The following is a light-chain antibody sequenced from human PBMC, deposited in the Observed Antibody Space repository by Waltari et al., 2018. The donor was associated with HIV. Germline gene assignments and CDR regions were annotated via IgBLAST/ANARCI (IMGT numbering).Light chain of an antibody. CDR3: MQSRQVPLT. V-gene: IGKV2D-29*01. Sequence: DIVMTQTPLSLSVTPGQPASISCKSSQSLLFSDGKTYLSWYMHKPGQTPQLLIYESSNRFSGVPVRFSGSGSGTDFTLKISRVEADDVGVYYCMQSRQVPLTFGGGTKVEIK. CDR1: QSLLFSDGKTY. J-gene: IGKJ4*01. CDR2: ESS.